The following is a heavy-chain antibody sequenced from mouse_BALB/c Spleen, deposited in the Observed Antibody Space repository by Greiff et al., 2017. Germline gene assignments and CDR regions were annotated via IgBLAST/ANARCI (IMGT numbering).Heavy chain of an antibody. CDR1: GYTFTSYW. Sequence: QVQLQQPGAELVKPGAPVKLSCKASGYTFTSYWMNWVKQRPGRGLEWIGRIDPSDSETHYNQKFKDKATLTVDKSSSTAYIQLSSLTSEDSAVYYCAIGDGYWYFDVWGAGTTVTVSS. J-gene: IGHJ1*01. CDR3: AIGDGYWYFDV. CDR2: IDPSDSET. V-gene: IGHV1-74*01. D-gene: IGHD2-3*01.